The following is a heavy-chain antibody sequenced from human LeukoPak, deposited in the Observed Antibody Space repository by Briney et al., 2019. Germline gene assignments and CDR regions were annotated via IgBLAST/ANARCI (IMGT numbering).Heavy chain of an antibody. CDR3: ARLSGRYYGSGSYRNFDY. V-gene: IGHV4-59*12. D-gene: IGHD3-10*01. CDR2: IYYSGST. CDR1: GGSISSYY. Sequence: SETLFLTCSVSGGSISSYYWSWIRQPPGKGLEWIGYIYYSGSTNYNPSLKSRVTISVDKSKNQFSLKLSSVTAADTAVYYCARLSGRYYGSGSYRNFDYWGQGTLVTVSS. J-gene: IGHJ4*02.